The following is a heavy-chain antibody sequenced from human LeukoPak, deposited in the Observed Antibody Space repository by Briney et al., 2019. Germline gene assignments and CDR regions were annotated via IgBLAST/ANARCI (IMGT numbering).Heavy chain of an antibody. Sequence: GGSLRLSCAASGFTFSTYWMNWFRQTPGNGLEWVAKIKADGGEKDHVASVKGRFTISRDNAKNSLYLQMNSLRVEDTAVYYCARGGAARPDFWGQGTLVTVSS. CDR1: GFTFSTYW. D-gene: IGHD6-6*01. V-gene: IGHV3-7*01. J-gene: IGHJ4*02. CDR2: IKADGGEK. CDR3: ARGGAARPDF.